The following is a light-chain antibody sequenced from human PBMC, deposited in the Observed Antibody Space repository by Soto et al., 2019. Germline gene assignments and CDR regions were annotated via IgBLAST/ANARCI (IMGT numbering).Light chain of an antibody. J-gene: IGKJ1*01. CDR3: HQYNDWPRT. V-gene: IGKV3-15*01. CDR1: QGVSYK. CDR2: GAS. Sequence: EIVMTQSPATLSVSPGERATLSCRASQGVSYKLAWYQQKPGQAPRLLIYGASTRAAGIPARFIGTGSGTEFTLTISNLQSEDLAVYYCHQYNDWPRTFGQGIKVEIK.